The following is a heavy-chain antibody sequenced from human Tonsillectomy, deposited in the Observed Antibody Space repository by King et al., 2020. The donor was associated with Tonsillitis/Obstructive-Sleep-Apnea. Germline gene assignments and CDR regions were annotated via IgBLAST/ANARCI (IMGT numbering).Heavy chain of an antibody. CDR2: IYMGGKT. CDR3: ARVEAILRWYSFDY. CDR1: AFTVSSTY. J-gene: IGHJ4*02. Sequence: VQLVESGGGLVQPGGSLRLSCAASAFTVSSTYMGWVRQAPGKGLECVSIIYMGGKTYYADSVKGRFTISRDNSKNTLYLQMNSLRAEDSAVYYCARVEAILRWYSFDYWGQGTLVTVSS. D-gene: IGHD4-23*01. V-gene: IGHV3-66*01.